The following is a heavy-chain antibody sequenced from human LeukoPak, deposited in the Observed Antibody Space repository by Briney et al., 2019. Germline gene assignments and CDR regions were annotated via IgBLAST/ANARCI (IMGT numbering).Heavy chain of an antibody. J-gene: IGHJ4*02. Sequence: GASVKVSCMASGYSFHDFGISWVRQAPGQGFEWMGWISTEIGNTHYAQRLQGRVTITRDTSTRTVYMELTSLRSVDTAVYYCARDRYGYCGGGSSFLFDYWGQGTLVTVSS. CDR3: ARDRYGYCGGGSSFLFDY. V-gene: IGHV1-18*04. CDR2: ISTEIGNT. D-gene: IGHD2-15*01. CDR1: GYSFHDFG.